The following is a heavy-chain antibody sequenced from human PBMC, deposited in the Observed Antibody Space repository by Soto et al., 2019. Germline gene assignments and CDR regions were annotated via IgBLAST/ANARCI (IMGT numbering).Heavy chain of an antibody. CDR1: GFTFSSYW. V-gene: IGHV3-74*01. Sequence: EVQLVESGGGIVQPGGSLRLSCAASGFTFSSYWMHWVRQAPGKGLVWVSRINSDGSRTSYADSAKGRFTISRDNAKRTVYLQMNRLRAEDTAVYYCARGDGDYYDGNGYLGRHWGQGTLVTVSS. CDR3: ARGDGDYYDGNGYLGRH. D-gene: IGHD3-22*01. CDR2: INSDGSRT. J-gene: IGHJ4*02.